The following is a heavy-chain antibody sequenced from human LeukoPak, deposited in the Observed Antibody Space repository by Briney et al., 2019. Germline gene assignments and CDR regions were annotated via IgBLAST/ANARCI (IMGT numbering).Heavy chain of an antibody. Sequence: GESLKISCKGSGYTFTSFWIGWVRQMPAKGLEWMGIIYPGDSDTRYSSSFQGQVTISADKSISTAYLQWSSLKASDTAMYYCARRLSSTPLYDFWGQGTLVTVSS. V-gene: IGHV5-51*01. CDR3: ARRLSSTPLYDF. D-gene: IGHD2-2*01. J-gene: IGHJ4*02. CDR2: IYPGDSDT. CDR1: GYTFTSFW.